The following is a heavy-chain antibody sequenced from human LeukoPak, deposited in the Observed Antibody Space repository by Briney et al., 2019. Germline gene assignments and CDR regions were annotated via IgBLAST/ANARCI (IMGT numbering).Heavy chain of an antibody. D-gene: IGHD1-7*01. J-gene: IGHJ6*02. Sequence: RASVRVSCKASGYTFTSYYMHWVRQAPGQGLEWMGIINPSGGSTSYAQKFQGRVTMTRDTSTSTVYMELSSLRSEDTAVYYCARVDHRTNEDYYYGMDVWGQGTTVTVSS. CDR1: GYTFTSYY. V-gene: IGHV1-46*01. CDR2: INPSGGST. CDR3: ARVDHRTNEDYYYGMDV.